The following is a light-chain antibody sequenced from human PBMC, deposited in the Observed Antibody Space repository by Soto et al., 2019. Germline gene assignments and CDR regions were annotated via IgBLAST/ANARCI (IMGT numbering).Light chain of an antibody. J-gene: IGLJ3*02. CDR3: SSYTSSSTPWV. CDR2: EVS. V-gene: IGLV2-14*01. CDR1: SSDVGGYDY. Sequence: QSALTQPASVSGSPGQSITISCTGTSSDVGGYDYVSWYQQHPGKAPKFMIYEVSNRPSGVSNRFSGSKSGNTASLTISGLRAEDEADYYCSSYTSSSTPWVFGGGTKLTVL.